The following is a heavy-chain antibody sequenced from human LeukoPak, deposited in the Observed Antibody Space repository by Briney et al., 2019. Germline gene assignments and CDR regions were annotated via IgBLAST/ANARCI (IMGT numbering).Heavy chain of an antibody. D-gene: IGHD3-10*01. V-gene: IGHV3-21*01. Sequence: GGSLRLSCAASGFTFSSYSMNWGRQSPGKGLEWVSSISSSSSYIYYADSVKGRFTISRDKAKNSLYLQMNSLRAEDTAVYYCARDRSNYYYYYMDVWGKGTTVTVSS. CDR3: ARDRSNYYYYYMDV. J-gene: IGHJ6*03. CDR1: GFTFSSYS. CDR2: ISSSSSYI.